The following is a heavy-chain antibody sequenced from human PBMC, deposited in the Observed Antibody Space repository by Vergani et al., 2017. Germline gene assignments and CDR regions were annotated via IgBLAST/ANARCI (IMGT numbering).Heavy chain of an antibody. CDR1: GGTFSSYA. CDR2: IIPIFGTA. V-gene: IGHV1-69*01. Sequence: QVQLVQSGAEVKKPGSSVKVSCKASGGTFSSYAISWVRQAPRQGLEWMGGIIPIFGTANYAQKFQGRVTITADESTSTAYMELSSLRSEDTAVYYCARGRGSQLGTIVGPFDYWGQGTLVTVSS. CDR3: ARGRGSQLGTIVGPFDY. J-gene: IGHJ4*02. D-gene: IGHD2-21*01.